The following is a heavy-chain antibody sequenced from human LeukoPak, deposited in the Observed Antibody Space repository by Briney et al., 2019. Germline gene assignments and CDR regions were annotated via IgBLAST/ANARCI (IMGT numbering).Heavy chain of an antibody. V-gene: IGHV3-30*18. Sequence: GGSLRLSCAASGFTLSSYGMHWVRPAPGKGLEWVAVISYDGSNKYYADSVKGRFTISRDNSKNTLYLQMNSLRAEDTAVYYCAKDTGSGWYYFDYWGQGTLVTVSS. D-gene: IGHD6-19*01. CDR3: AKDTGSGWYYFDY. J-gene: IGHJ4*02. CDR1: GFTLSSYG. CDR2: ISYDGSNK.